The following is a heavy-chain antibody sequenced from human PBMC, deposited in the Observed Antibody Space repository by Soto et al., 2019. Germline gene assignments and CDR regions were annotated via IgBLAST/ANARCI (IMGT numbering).Heavy chain of an antibody. D-gene: IGHD2-15*01. V-gene: IGHV4-34*01. CDR2: INPSGST. CDR3: ARVGTPGVVVVAANPSWFDP. Sequence: QVQLQQWGAGLLKPSETLSLTCAVNGGSFSGYYWSWIRQPPGKGLAWIGEINPSGSTNYKPSLKSRVTISVGTTKGQFSGKRSSVAAGDTAVYYGARVGTPGVVVVAANPSWFDPWGQGTLVTVSA. CDR1: GGSFSGYY. J-gene: IGHJ5*02.